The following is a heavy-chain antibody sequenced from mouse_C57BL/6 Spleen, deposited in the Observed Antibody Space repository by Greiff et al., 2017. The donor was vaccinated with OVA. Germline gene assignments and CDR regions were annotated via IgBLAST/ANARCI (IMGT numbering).Heavy chain of an antibody. D-gene: IGHD1-1*01. J-gene: IGHJ2*01. Sequence: VQLQQSGAELARPGASVKLSCKASGYTFTSHGISWVKQRTGQGLEWIGEIYPRSGNTYYNEKFKGKATLTADKSSSTAYMELRSLTSEDSAVYFCARSGYGSSLCYFDYWGQGTTLTVSS. CDR3: ARSGYGSSLCYFDY. CDR2: IYPRSGNT. CDR1: GYTFTSHG. V-gene: IGHV1-81*01.